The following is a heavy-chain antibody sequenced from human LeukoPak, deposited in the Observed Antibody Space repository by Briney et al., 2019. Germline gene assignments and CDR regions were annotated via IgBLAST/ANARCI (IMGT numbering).Heavy chain of an antibody. Sequence: SETLSLTCTVSGGSIGSNTYYWGWIRQPPGKGLEWIGFIHYTGSTYYNPSLKSRVTISVDTSKNQFSLKLSSVTAADTAVYYCAGRDGYNYSFDYWGQGTLVTVSS. CDR1: GGSIGSNTYY. D-gene: IGHD5-24*01. CDR2: IHYTGST. CDR3: AGRDGYNYSFDY. J-gene: IGHJ4*02. V-gene: IGHV4-39*07.